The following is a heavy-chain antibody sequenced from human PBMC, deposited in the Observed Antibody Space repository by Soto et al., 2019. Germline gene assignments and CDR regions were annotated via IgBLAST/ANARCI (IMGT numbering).Heavy chain of an antibody. V-gene: IGHV3-74*01. Sequence: EVQLVESGGDLVQPGGSLRLSCAASGFTFSSYWMHWVRQAPGEGLVWVSRIHSDGSSANYADSVKGRFTISRDNAQNTLYLQMNRLRADDTAVYHGARGGRGSYYIDYWGQGTLVTVSS. CDR1: GFTFSSYW. CDR2: IHSDGSSA. D-gene: IGHD3-10*01. CDR3: ARGGRGSYYIDY. J-gene: IGHJ4*02.